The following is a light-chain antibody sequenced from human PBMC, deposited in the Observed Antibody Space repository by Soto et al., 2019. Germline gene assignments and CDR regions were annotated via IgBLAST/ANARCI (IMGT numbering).Light chain of an antibody. CDR1: SSNIGSNY. CDR3: AAWDDSLSGSLYV. J-gene: IGLJ1*01. Sequence: QSVLTQPPSASGTPGQRVTISCSGSSSNIGSNYVYWYQQLPGTAPKLLIYRNNQRPSGVPDRFSGSMSGTSASLAISGLRSEYEADYYCAAWDDSLSGSLYVFGTGTKLTVL. CDR2: RNN. V-gene: IGLV1-47*01.